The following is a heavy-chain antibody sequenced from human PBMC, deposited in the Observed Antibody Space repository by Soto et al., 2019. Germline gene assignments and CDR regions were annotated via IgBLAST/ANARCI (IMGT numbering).Heavy chain of an antibody. CDR1: GFTFSSYW. V-gene: IGHV3-74*01. CDR3: ASVDSSANYIVTFDY. J-gene: IGHJ4*02. CDR2: IKSDGSGT. D-gene: IGHD3-22*01. Sequence: PGGSLRLSCVASGFTFSSYWMHWVRQAPGKGLVWVSRIKSDGSGTTYADSVKGRFTISRDNAKNTLYLQMNSLRVEDTAVYYCASVDSSANYIVTFDYWGQGVLVTVSS.